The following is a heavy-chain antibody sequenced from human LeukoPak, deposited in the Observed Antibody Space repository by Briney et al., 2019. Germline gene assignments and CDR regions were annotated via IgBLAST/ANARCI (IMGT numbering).Heavy chain of an antibody. J-gene: IGHJ4*02. CDR3: ATTKGVAGGY. CDR2: ISSGSISI. D-gene: IGHD4-23*01. CDR1: GFTFSNSG. V-gene: IGHV3-48*02. Sequence: GGSLRLSCAASGFTFSNSGINWVRQAPGKGLEWVSYISSGSISIYYADSVKGRFTISRDNAKNSLYLQMNSLRDDDTAVYYCATTKGVAGGYWGQGTLVTVSS.